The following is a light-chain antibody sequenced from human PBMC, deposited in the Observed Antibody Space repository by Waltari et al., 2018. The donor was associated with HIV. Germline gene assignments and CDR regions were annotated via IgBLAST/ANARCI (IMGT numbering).Light chain of an antibody. CDR1: SSDVGGYNY. J-gene: IGLJ3*02. CDR3: NSYTKNNTWV. CDR2: EVS. V-gene: IGLV2-14*01. Sequence: QSALTQPASVSGSPGQSITISCTGTSSDVGGYNYVSWYQQYPGKAPKLMSYEVSNRPSGVSNRFSGSKSVSTASLTISGLQAEDEADYYCNSYTKNNTWVFGGGTKLTVL.